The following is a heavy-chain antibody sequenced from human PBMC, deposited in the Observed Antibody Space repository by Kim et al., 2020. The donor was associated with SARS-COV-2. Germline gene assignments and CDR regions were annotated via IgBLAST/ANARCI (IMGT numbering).Heavy chain of an antibody. J-gene: IGHJ4*02. Sequence: GGSLRLSCAASGFTFSSYGMHWVRQAPGKGLEWVAVIRNDGSNKYYADSVKGRFTISRDNSKNTLYLQMNSLRAEDTAVYYCARDYRYGGNPTQFDYWGQGTLVTVSS. CDR2: IRNDGSNK. V-gene: IGHV3-33*01. CDR3: ARDYRYGGNPTQFDY. CDR1: GFTFSSYG. D-gene: IGHD4-17*01.